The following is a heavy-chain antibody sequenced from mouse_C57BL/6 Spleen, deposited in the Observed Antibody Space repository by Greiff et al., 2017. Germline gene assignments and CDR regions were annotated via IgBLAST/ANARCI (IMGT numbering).Heavy chain of an antibody. V-gene: IGHV1-81*01. CDR3: ARALFDRYFDV. Sequence: QVKLQQSGAELARPGASVKLSCKASGYTFTSYGISWVKQRTGQGLEWIGEIYPRSGNTYYNEKFKGKATLTADKSSSTAYMELRSLTSEDSAVYFCARALFDRYFDVWGTGTTVTVSS. CDR1: GYTFTSYG. CDR2: IYPRSGNT. J-gene: IGHJ1*03.